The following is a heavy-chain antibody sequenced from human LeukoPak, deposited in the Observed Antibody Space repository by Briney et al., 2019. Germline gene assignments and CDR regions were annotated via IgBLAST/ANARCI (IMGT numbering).Heavy chain of an antibody. CDR2: TNPNSGGT. CDR3: ARAQNYHDRSGYSDDTFDV. V-gene: IGHV1-2*06. CDR1: GYTFTGYY. D-gene: IGHD3-22*01. Sequence: ASVKVSCKASGYTFTGYYTHWVRQAPGQGLEWMGRTNPNSGGTNYAQKFQGRVTMTRDTSINTAFVELRRLRSDDTATYYCARAQNYHDRSGYSDDTFDVWGHGTMITVSS. J-gene: IGHJ3*01.